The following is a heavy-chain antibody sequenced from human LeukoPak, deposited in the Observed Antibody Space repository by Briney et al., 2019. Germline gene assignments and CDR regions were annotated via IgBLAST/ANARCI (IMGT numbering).Heavy chain of an antibody. CDR1: GFTFSRYS. J-gene: IGHJ4*02. CDR3: AREDDWNYEDY. D-gene: IGHD1-7*01. CDR2: ISSSSSYI. V-gene: IGHV3-21*01. Sequence: GGCLRLSCAASGFTFSRYSMNWVRQAPGKGLEWVSSISSSSSYIYYADSVKGRLTISRDNAKNSLYLQMNSLRAEDTAIYFCAREDDWNYEDYWGQGTLVTVSS.